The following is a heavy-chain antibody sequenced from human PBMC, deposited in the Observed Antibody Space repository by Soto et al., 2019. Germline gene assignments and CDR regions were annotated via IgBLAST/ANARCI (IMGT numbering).Heavy chain of an antibody. CDR1: GYTFTSSA. D-gene: IGHD6-19*01. CDR2: INAGNGNT. J-gene: IGHJ6*02. CDR3: ARVASSFCHYSSGWLRDYYGMDF. Sequence: QVQLVQSGAEVKKPGASVKVSCKASGYTFTSSAMHWVRQAPGQRLEWMGWINAGNGNTKYSQKFQGRVTITRDTSASTAYMELSSLSSEDTALYYCARVASSFCHYSSGWLRDYYGMDFWGQGTTVTVSS. V-gene: IGHV1-3*01.